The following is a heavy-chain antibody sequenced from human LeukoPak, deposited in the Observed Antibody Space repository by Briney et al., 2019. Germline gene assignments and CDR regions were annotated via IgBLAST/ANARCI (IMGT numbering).Heavy chain of an antibody. D-gene: IGHD5-18*01. CDR2: ISGSGNNT. Sequence: PGGSLRLSCAASGFTFSSYAMSWVRQAPGKGLEWVSAISGSGNNTYHADSAKGRFTISRDNSKNTLYLQMNSLRAEDTAVYYCAKGGYSNGRYYYYYMDVWGEGTTVTVSS. CDR1: GFTFSSYA. CDR3: AKGGYSNGRYYYYYMDV. J-gene: IGHJ6*03. V-gene: IGHV3-23*01.